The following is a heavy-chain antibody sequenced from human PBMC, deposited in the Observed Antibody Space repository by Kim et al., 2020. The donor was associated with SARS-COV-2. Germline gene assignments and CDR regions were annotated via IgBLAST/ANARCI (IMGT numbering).Heavy chain of an antibody. D-gene: IGHD3-22*01. CDR1: GLTFSNAW. CDR3: TTDLSYYYDSSGYRYFDY. Sequence: GGSLRLSCAASGLTFSNAWMSWVRQAPGKGLEWVGRIKSKTDGGTTDYAAPVKGRFTISRDDSKNTLYLQMNSLKTEDTAVYYCTTDLSYYYDSSGYRYFDYWGQGTLVTVSS. V-gene: IGHV3-15*01. J-gene: IGHJ4*02. CDR2: IKSKTDGGTT.